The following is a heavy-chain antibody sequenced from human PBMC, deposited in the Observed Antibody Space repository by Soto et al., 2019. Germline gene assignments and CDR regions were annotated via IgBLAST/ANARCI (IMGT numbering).Heavy chain of an antibody. D-gene: IGHD2-8*01. Sequence: SQTLSLTCAISGDSVSTNSATWDWIRQSPSKEHEWLGRTYYRSKWFNDSTVSVKGRISINPDTSNNQFSLQLHSVTPDDTAVYYCGRLIGNSWLDSCGQGTLVTVPS. CDR3: GRLIGNSWLDS. J-gene: IGHJ5*01. CDR2: TYYRSKWFN. V-gene: IGHV6-1*01. CDR1: GDSVSTNSAT.